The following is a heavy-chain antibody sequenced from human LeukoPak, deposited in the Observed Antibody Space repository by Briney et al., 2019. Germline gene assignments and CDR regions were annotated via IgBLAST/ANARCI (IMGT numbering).Heavy chain of an antibody. Sequence: SETLSFTCTVSGVSINNYYWSWIRQPPGKGLEWIGHIYYSRSANYKHYLTTLNTISINTSNDQIYLKLISMTTPDTAVKYIARLFGSGNYFDYWGQGTVVIVSS. CDR3: ARLFGSGNYFDY. V-gene: IGHV4-59*12. CDR2: IYYSRSA. J-gene: IGHJ4*02. CDR1: GVSINNYY. D-gene: IGHD3-10*01.